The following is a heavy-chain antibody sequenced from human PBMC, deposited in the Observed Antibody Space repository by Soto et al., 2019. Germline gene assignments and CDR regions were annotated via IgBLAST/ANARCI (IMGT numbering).Heavy chain of an antibody. CDR3: ARGFDRGIQLWLHRVPSYNSDGMGA. J-gene: IGHJ6*02. Sequence: GASVKVSCKASGYTFTSYYMHWVRQAPGQGLEWMGIINPSGGSTSYAQQFQGRVTMTRDTSTSTVYMELSSLRSEDRAVYYCARGFDRGIQLWLHRVPSYNSDGMGAWGQGTTVTVSS. D-gene: IGHD5-18*01. CDR2: INPSGGST. V-gene: IGHV1-46*01. CDR1: GYTFTSYY.